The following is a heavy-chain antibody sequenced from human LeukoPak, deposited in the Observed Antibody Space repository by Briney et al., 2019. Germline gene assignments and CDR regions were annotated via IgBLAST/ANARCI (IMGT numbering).Heavy chain of an antibody. CDR2: ITWDATKT. Sequence: GGSLRLSCAASGFTFDDYSMHWVRQAPGKGLEWVSLITWDATKTYYADSVRGRFTVSRDDSKNSLYLQMNSLTNEDTALYYCAKGRIPGTTSTFNYFDYWGQGTLVSVSS. D-gene: IGHD5-24*01. CDR1: GFTFDDYS. J-gene: IGHJ4*02. V-gene: IGHV3-43*01. CDR3: AKGRIPGTTSTFNYFDY.